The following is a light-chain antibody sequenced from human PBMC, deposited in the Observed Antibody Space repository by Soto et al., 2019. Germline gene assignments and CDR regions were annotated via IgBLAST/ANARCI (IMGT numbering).Light chain of an antibody. CDR3: SSYTTSTIV. Sequence: QSALTQPASVSGSPGQSITISCTGTSSDIGGYDYVSWYQQHPGKAPKLMIYEVRSRPSGVSHRFSGSKSGNTASLTISGLQAEDVADYYCSSYTTSTIVFGGGTKVTVL. CDR2: EVR. CDR1: SSDIGGYDY. J-gene: IGLJ2*01. V-gene: IGLV2-14*01.